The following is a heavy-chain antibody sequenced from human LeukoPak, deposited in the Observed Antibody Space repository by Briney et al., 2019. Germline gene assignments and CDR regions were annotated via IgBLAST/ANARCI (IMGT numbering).Heavy chain of an antibody. J-gene: IGHJ4*02. V-gene: IGHV3-64*04. CDR3: ARDHCTGGSCYSDY. CDR2: ISSNGGST. Sequence: PGGSLRLSCSASGFTFSSYAMHWVRQAPGKGLEYVSAISSNGGSTYYADSVKGRFTISRDNSKNTLYLQMSSLRVEDTAVYYCARDHCTGGSCYSDYWGQGTLVTVSS. D-gene: IGHD2-15*01. CDR1: GFTFSSYA.